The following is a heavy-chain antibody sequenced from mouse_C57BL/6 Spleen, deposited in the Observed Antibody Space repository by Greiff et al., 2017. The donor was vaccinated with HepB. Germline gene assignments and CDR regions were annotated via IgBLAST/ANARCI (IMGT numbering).Heavy chain of an antibody. Sequence: QVQLKQPGAELVKPGASVKLSCKASGYTFTSYWMHWVKQRPGRGLEWIGRIDPNSGGTKYNEKFKSKATLTVDKPSSTAYMQLSSLTSEDSAVYYCARALYDGYYKSFAYWGQGTLVTVSA. J-gene: IGHJ3*01. D-gene: IGHD2-3*01. CDR2: IDPNSGGT. CDR1: GYTFTSYW. CDR3: ARALYDGYYKSFAY. V-gene: IGHV1-72*01.